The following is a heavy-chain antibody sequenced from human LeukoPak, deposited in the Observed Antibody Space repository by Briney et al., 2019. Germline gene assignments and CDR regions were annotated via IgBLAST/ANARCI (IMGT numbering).Heavy chain of an antibody. J-gene: IGHJ4*02. CDR2: IRYDGSNE. V-gene: IGHV3-30*02. D-gene: IGHD6-13*01. CDR1: GFTFSTYG. CDR3: AKDRSSSWMGFDD. Sequence: PGGSLRLSCAASGFTFSTYGMHWVRQAPGKGLEWVAFIRYDGSNEYHADSVKGRFTISRDNSKNTLYLQMNSLRAEDTAVYYCAKDRSSSWMGFDDWGQGTPVTVSS.